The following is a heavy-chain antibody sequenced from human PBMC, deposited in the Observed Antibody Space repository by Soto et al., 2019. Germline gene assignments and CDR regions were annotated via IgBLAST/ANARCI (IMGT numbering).Heavy chain of an antibody. D-gene: IGHD2-8*02. CDR3: AKAWGTVSLNWFDP. J-gene: IGHJ5*02. Sequence: ETLSLTCTVSGASISTYYWNWIRQPPGKGLEWIGTLSFTGSTNYNPSLKSRVNISLDTSKNQLSLKLRSVTAADTAVYYCAKAWGTVSLNWFDPWGQGTLVTVSS. CDR2: LSFTGST. CDR1: GASISTYY. V-gene: IGHV4-59*01.